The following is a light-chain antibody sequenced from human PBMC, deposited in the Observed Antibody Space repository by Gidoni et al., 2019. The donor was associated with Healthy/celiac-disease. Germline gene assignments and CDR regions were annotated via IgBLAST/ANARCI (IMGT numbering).Light chain of an antibody. V-gene: IGKV3-20*01. Sequence: DIALTQSPGTLSLSPGERATISCRASQRVSSSYLAWYQQKPGQAPRLLIYGASSRATGIPDRFSGSGSGTDFTLTISRLEPEDFAVYYCQQYGSSPLTFGGGTKVEIK. CDR3: QQYGSSPLT. CDR2: GAS. J-gene: IGKJ4*01. CDR1: QRVSSSY.